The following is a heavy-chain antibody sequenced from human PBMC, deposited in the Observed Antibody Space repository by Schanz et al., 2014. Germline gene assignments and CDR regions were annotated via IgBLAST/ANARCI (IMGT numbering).Heavy chain of an antibody. J-gene: IGHJ6*02. Sequence: QVQLQQWGAGLLKPSETLSLSCAVYGGSLSGYSWSWIRQPPGKGLEWIGYIFFRGSTYYNPSLKSRVTISIDTSKNQFSLRLTSVTAADTAVYYCYGMDVWGQGTTVTVSS. CDR1: GGSLSGYS. CDR3: YGMDV. CDR2: IFFRGST. V-gene: IGHV4-34*11.